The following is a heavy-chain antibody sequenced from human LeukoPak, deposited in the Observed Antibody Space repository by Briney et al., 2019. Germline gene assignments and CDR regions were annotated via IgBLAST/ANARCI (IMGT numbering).Heavy chain of an antibody. V-gene: IGHV3-23*01. CDR2: ISGSGGST. Sequence: PGGSLRLSCAASGFTFSSYSMNWVRQAPGKGLEWVSAISGSGGSTYYADSVKGRFTISRDNSKNTLYLQMNSLRAEDTAVYYCAKHFSSGYYFFYYFDYWGQGTLVTVSS. CDR1: GFTFSSYS. J-gene: IGHJ4*02. CDR3: AKHFSSGYYFFYYFDY. D-gene: IGHD3-22*01.